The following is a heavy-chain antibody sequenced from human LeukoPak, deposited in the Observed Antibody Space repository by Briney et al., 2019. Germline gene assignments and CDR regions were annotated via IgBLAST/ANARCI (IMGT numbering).Heavy chain of an antibody. V-gene: IGHV5-51*01. J-gene: IGHJ4*02. CDR2: IFPGDSDT. D-gene: IGHD2-15*01. CDR1: EYSFATYS. CDR3: AIEYCSGGNCYFDY. Sequence: GESLKISCKGSEYSFATYSIGWGRQMPGQGLEWMGIIFPGDSDTRYSPSFQGQVTISADKSISTAYLQWSSLKASDTAIYYCAIEYCSGGNCYFDYWGQGTLVTVSS.